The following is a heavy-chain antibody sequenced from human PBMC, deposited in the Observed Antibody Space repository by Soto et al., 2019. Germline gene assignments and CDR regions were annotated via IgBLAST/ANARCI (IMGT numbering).Heavy chain of an antibody. Sequence: QITLKESGPTLVKPTQTLTLTCTFSGFSLPTDRVGVGWIRQPPGKALEWLAVIYWDDTKTYRPSLKSRLTTTKDTSKNQVALTMTEMDPVDTATYYCAHAYGGRSLYWGQGTLVTVSS. CDR2: IYWDDTK. V-gene: IGHV2-5*02. CDR1: GFSLPTDRVG. D-gene: IGHD1-26*01. J-gene: IGHJ4*02. CDR3: AHAYGGRSLY.